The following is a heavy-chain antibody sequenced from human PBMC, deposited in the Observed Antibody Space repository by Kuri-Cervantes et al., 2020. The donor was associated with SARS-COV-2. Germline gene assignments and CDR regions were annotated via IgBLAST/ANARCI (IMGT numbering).Heavy chain of an antibody. J-gene: IGHJ4*02. V-gene: IGHV4-34*01. CDR1: GGSLTGYY. D-gene: IGHD3-10*01. CDR2: IHQTGRT. CDR3: ARGPQITTIRGVITFAY. Sequence: SQTLSLTCAVYGGSLTGYYWSWIRQSPGKGLQWIGEIHQTGRTNDNPSLKSRVTMSVDESKNQISLNLTSVTAADSAVYYCARGPQITTIRGVITFAYWGQGSLVTVSS.